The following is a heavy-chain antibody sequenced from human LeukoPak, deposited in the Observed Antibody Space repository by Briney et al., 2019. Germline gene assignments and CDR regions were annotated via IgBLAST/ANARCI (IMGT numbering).Heavy chain of an antibody. Sequence: PGRSLRLSCAASGFTFSGYALHWVRQAPGKGLGWVAVISNDANNKHYADSVKGRFTISRDNSKNTLYLQMNSLRPEDTAVYYCARGAGASGGRDYYSDYWGQGMLVAVSS. CDR2: ISNDANNK. D-gene: IGHD6-13*01. J-gene: IGHJ4*02. CDR1: GFTFSGYA. V-gene: IGHV3-30*04. CDR3: ARGAGASGGRDYYSDY.